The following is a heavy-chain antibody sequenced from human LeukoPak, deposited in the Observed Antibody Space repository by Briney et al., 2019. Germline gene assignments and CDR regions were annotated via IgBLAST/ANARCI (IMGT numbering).Heavy chain of an antibody. CDR1: GFAFSRNW. Sequence: GGSLRLSCEASGFAFSRNWMTWVRQAPGKGLEWVANIRQDGREIYYVDSVKGRFTISRDNAKSSMYLQMNRLRDEDSAVYYCAGAPAFGTVDYWGQGTLVTVSS. J-gene: IGHJ4*02. D-gene: IGHD3-16*01. CDR2: IRQDGREI. CDR3: AGAPAFGTVDY. V-gene: IGHV3-7*01.